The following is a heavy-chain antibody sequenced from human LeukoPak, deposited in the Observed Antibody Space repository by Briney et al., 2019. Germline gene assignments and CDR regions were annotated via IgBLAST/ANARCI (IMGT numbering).Heavy chain of an antibody. D-gene: IGHD3-22*01. V-gene: IGHV3-48*03. CDR2: ISSSGSTI. CDR1: GFTFSSYE. Sequence: GGSLRLSCAASGFTFSSYEMIWVRQAPGKGLEWVSYISSSGSTIYYGDSVKGRFTISRDNAKNSLYLQMNSLRAEDTAVYYCAVWGYYGSLGLVYWGQGTLVTVSS. CDR3: AVWGYYGSLGLVY. J-gene: IGHJ4*02.